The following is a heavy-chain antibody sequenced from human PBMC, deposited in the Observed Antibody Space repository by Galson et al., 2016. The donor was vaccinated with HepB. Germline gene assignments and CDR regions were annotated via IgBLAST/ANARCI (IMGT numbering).Heavy chain of an antibody. CDR3: ARSSDVGRITIFGAVTAYYGMDV. CDR1: GFTFSSYW. D-gene: IGHD3-3*01. J-gene: IGHJ6*02. CDR2: INSDGSSR. V-gene: IGHV3-74*01. Sequence: SLRLSCAASGFTFSSYWMHWVRQAPGKGLVWVSRINSDGSSRSYADSVKGRFTISRDNAKNTVYLHMNSLRAEETAVYYCARSSDVGRITIFGAVTAYYGMDVWGQGTTVTVSS.